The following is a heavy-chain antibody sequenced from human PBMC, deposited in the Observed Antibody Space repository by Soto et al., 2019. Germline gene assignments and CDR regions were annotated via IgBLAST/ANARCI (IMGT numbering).Heavy chain of an antibody. CDR2: IIPIFGTA. D-gene: IGHD6-13*01. Sequence: SVKVSCKASAGTFSSYASSWVRQAPGQGLEWMGGIIPIFGTANYAQKFQGRATITADKSTSTAYMELSSLRSEDTAVYYCARVSSLQYYYYYGMDVWGQGTTVTVSS. V-gene: IGHV1-69*06. CDR3: ARVSSLQYYYYYGMDV. J-gene: IGHJ6*02. CDR1: AGTFSSYA.